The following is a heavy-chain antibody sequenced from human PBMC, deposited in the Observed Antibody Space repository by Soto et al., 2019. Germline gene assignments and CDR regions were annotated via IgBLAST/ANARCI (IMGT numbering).Heavy chain of an antibody. Sequence: VAVIWYDGSNKYYADSVKGRFTISRDNSKNTLYLQMNSLRAEDTAVYYCARDGSSGWLVDYWGQGTLVTVSS. CDR3: ARDGSSGWLVDY. V-gene: IGHV3-33*01. D-gene: IGHD6-19*01. J-gene: IGHJ4*02. CDR2: IWYDGSNK.